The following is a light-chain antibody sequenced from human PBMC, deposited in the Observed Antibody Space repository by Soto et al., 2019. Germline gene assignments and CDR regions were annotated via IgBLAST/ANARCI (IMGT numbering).Light chain of an antibody. CDR2: DVN. CDR3: TSYTTSSTGV. CDR1: SSDVGAYNY. V-gene: IGLV2-14*03. J-gene: IGLJ3*02. Sequence: QSALTQPASVSGSPGQSITISCTGTSSDVGAYNYVSWCQHHPGKAPKLIIYDVNNRPSGVSNRFSGSESGNTASLTISGLQADDEAYYYCTSYTTSSTGVFGGGTKLTVL.